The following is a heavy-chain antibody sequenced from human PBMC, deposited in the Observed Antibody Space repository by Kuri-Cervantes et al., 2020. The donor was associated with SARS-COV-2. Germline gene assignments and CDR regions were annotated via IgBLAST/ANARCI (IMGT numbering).Heavy chain of an antibody. CDR2: INPSGGAT. CDR1: GYTFANYY. CDR3: ARLTIFGVDPGLFDP. V-gene: IGHV1-46*04. D-gene: IGHD3-3*01. J-gene: IGHJ5*02. Sequence: ASVKVSCKTSGYTFANYYIYWVRQAPGQGLEWVAMINPSGGATVYEQKLQGRVTVTRDMSTSTVYMELGSLRSADTAVYYCARLTIFGVDPGLFDPWGQGTLVTVSS.